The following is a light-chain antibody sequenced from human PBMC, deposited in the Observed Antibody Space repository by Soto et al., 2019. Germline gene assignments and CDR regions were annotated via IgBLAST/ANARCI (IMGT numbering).Light chain of an antibody. CDR2: ATS. Sequence: DIQITHSPSSLSASVGDRVTITCRSSQAIRNDLGWYQQKPAKAPKRLIYATSSLQSGVPSRFSGSGSGTEFTLTISSLQPEDSATYYCLQHNTYPRTLGQGTKVDIK. J-gene: IGKJ1*01. CDR1: QAIRND. V-gene: IGKV1-17*01. CDR3: LQHNTYPRT.